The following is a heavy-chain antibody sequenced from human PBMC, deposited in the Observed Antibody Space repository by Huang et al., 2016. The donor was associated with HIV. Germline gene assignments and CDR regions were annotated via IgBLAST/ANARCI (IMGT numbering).Heavy chain of an antibody. CDR3: ARGFDILVDRFDF. V-gene: IGHV4-59*02. CDR2: IYSSVTT. J-gene: IGHJ4*02. Sequence: QVQLQESGPGLVKPSETLSLACSVSGDSVSNHYWNWIRQTPGKGLEWIGRIYSSVTTIYNPSLKNRVSFSLDTSKNQCALNVTSVTAADTAVYYCARGFDILVDRFDFWGQGTLVTVSS. D-gene: IGHD3-9*01. CDR1: GDSVSNHY.